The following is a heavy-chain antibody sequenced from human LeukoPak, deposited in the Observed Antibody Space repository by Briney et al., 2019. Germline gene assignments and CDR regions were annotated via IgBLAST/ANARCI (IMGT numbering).Heavy chain of an antibody. Sequence: SETLSLTCTVSGGSISSYYWSWIRQPAGKGLEWIGRFYSGGSTDYNPSLKSRVTMSVDTSKNQFSLKLSSVTAADTAVYYCARVYSGYDLPGSLANYYFAYWGQGTLVTVSS. D-gene: IGHD5-12*01. CDR2: FYSGGST. J-gene: IGHJ4*02. CDR3: ARVYSGYDLPGSLANYYFAY. V-gene: IGHV4-4*07. CDR1: GGSISSYY.